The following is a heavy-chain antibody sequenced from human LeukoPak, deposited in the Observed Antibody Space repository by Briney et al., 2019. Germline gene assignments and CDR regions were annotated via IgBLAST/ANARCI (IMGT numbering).Heavy chain of an antibody. V-gene: IGHV1-2*02. J-gene: IGHJ4*02. D-gene: IGHD1-14*01. CDR3: ARATAENDY. Sequence: ASMKCSCNASVHTITGHYIHWVRQAPGQGLDWMGWINSKGGGTIYLQKFQCRVTMTWETTISSAHLELSRLRSDDTAVYYCARATAENDYWGQGTLVSVSS. CDR2: INSKGGGT. CDR1: VHTITGHY.